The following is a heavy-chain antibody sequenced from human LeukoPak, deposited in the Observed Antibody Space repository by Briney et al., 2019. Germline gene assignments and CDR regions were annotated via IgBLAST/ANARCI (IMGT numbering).Heavy chain of an antibody. Sequence: GGSLRLSCAASGFIVSSNYMSWVRQAPGKGLEWVSVISSGGNTYYADSVKGRFTISRDNSKNTLYLQMNGLRAEDTAVYYCAKEVRGYYFDYCGQGTLVTVSS. CDR1: GFIVSSNY. CDR3: AKEVRGYYFDY. V-gene: IGHV3-53*01. CDR2: ISSGGNT. D-gene: IGHD3-22*01. J-gene: IGHJ4*02.